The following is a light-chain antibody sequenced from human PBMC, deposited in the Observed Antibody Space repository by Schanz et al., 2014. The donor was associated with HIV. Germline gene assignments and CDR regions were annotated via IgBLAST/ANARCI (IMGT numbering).Light chain of an antibody. V-gene: IGKV3-20*01. J-gene: IGKJ4*01. Sequence: EIVLTQSPGTLSLSPGERATLSCRASQSVSSSYLAWYQQIPGQAPRLLISGASTRATGIPDRFSGSGSGTDFTLTISSLQAEDVAVYYCQQYHRTPLTFGGGTKVEIK. CDR1: QSVSSSY. CDR3: QQYHRTPLT. CDR2: GAS.